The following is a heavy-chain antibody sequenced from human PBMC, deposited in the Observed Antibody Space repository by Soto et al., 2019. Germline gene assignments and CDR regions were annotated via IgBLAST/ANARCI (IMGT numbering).Heavy chain of an antibody. Sequence: PSETLSLTCTVSGGSVSSGSYYWSWIRQPPRKGLEGIGYIYYSGSTNYNNSLKSRVTISVDTSKNQSSLKLSSVTAADAAVYYCARDYYFWSGYYTAGFDFGYYGMDVWGQGTTVTVSS. V-gene: IGHV4-61*01. CDR2: IYYSGST. D-gene: IGHD3-3*01. CDR1: GGSVSSGSYY. J-gene: IGHJ6*02. CDR3: ARDYYFWSGYYTAGFDFGYYGMDV.